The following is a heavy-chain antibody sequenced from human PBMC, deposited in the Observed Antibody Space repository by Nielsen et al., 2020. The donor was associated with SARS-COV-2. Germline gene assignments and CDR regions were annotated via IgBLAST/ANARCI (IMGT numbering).Heavy chain of an antibody. J-gene: IGHJ4*02. D-gene: IGHD3-9*01. CDR3: ARQNRKKDWLLSPHYYFDY. CDR1: GGSISSGGYY. V-gene: IGHV4-31*03. Sequence: SETLSLTCTVSGGSISSGGYYWSWIRQHPGKGLEWIGYIYYSGSTYYNPSLKSRVTISVDTSKNQFSLKLSSVTAADTAVYYCARQNRKKDWLLSPHYYFDYWGQGTLVTVSS. CDR2: IYYSGST.